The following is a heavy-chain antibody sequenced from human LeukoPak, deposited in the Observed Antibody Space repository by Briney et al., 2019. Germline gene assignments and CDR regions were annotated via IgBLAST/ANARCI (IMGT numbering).Heavy chain of an antibody. J-gene: IGHJ4*02. CDR2: ISWNSGSI. CDR3: AKDNCSGGSCFTYFDY. V-gene: IGHV3-9*01. CDR1: GFTFDDYA. D-gene: IGHD2-15*01. Sequence: QPGGSLRLSCAASGFTFDDYAMHWVRHAPGKGLEWVSGISWNSGSIGYADSVKGRFTISRDNAKNSLYLQMNSLRAEDTALYYCAKDNCSGGSCFTYFDYWGQGTLVTVSS.